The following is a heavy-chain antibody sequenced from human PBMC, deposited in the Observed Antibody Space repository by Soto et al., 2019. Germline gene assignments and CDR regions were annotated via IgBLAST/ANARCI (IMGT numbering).Heavy chain of an antibody. D-gene: IGHD2-21*02. CDR1: GFTFSDYY. V-gene: IGHV3-11*01. Sequence: GGSLRLSCVASGFTFSDYYMSWIRQAPGKGLEWVSHIRSSGRTIYYADSVKGRFTISRDNAKNSLYLQMNSLRAEDTAVYYCARDSELAYCGGDCHSNWFDPWGQGTLVTVSS. CDR3: ARDSELAYCGGDCHSNWFDP. J-gene: IGHJ5*02. CDR2: IRSSGRTI.